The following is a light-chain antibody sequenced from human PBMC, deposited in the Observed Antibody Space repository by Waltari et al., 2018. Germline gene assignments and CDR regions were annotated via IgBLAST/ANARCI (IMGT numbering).Light chain of an antibody. CDR3: QHYLRLPAT. J-gene: IGKJ1*01. CDR2: GAS. CDR1: QSVSRA. Sequence: EIALTQSPGTLSLSPGERATLSCRASQSVSRALAWYQQKPGQAPRLLIYGASNRATGIPDRFSGSGSGTDFSLTISSLEPEDFAVYYCQHYLRLPATFGQGTKVEIK. V-gene: IGKV3-20*01.